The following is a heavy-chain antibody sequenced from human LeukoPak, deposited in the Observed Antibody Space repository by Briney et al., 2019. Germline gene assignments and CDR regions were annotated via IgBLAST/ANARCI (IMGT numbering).Heavy chain of an antibody. CDR1: GYTFTSYD. Sequence: ASVKVYCKASGYTFTSYDINWERQANGQGHDWMEWMNPNSGNTGYAQKFQGRVTMTRNTSISTAYMELSSLRSEDTAVYYCARRPYSSSWYFNYYYYYMDVWGKGTTVTVSS. CDR3: ARRPYSSSWYFNYYYYYMDV. J-gene: IGHJ6*03. V-gene: IGHV1-8*01. D-gene: IGHD6-13*01. CDR2: MNPNSGNT.